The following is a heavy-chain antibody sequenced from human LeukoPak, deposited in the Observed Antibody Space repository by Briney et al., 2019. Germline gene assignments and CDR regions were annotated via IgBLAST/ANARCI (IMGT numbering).Heavy chain of an antibody. J-gene: IGHJ4*02. CDR2: SGSGGST. CDR3: AKGEQGVDY. CDR1: GFTFSSYA. V-gene: IGHV3-23*01. D-gene: IGHD1/OR15-1a*01. Sequence: GGSLRLSCAASGFTFSSYAMSWVRQAPGRGLEWVSSGSGGSTYYADSVKGRFTISRDNSKNTLYLQMNSLRAEDTAVYYCAKGEQGVDYWGQGTLVTVSS.